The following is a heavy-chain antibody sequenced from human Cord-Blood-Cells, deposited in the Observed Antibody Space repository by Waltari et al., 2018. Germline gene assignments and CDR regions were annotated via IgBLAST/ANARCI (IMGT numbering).Heavy chain of an antibody. Sequence: QVQLVQSGAEVKKPGASVKVSCRASGYTFTSYAMHWMRQAPGQRLEWMGWINAGNGNTKYSQKFQGRVTITRDTSASTAYMELSSLRSEDTAVYYCARVYSRCAFDIWGQGTMVTVSS. D-gene: IGHD2-21*01. J-gene: IGHJ3*02. V-gene: IGHV1-3*01. CDR2: INAGNGNT. CDR1: GYTFTSYA. CDR3: ARVYSRCAFDI.